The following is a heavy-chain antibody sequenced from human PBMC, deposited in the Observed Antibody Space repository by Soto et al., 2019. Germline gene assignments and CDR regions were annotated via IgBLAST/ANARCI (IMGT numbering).Heavy chain of an antibody. CDR2: IFYSGNT. CDR1: GGSISSYY. D-gene: IGHD6-6*01. V-gene: IGHV4-59*01. CDR3: ARDRSYSTSRYDAFDI. Sequence: QVQLQESGPGLVKPSETLSLTCTVSGGSISSYYWSWIRQPPGRGLEWIGYIFYSGNTVYNPSLKSRVTISLDTSKNQFSLRLSSVTAADTAVYYCARDRSYSTSRYDAFDIWGQGTMVTVSS. J-gene: IGHJ3*02.